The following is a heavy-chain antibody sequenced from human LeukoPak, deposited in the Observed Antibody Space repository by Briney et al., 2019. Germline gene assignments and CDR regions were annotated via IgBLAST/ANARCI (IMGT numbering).Heavy chain of an antibody. D-gene: IGHD6-6*01. CDR1: GGSISSGGYY. CDR3: VSWSPSSSSGFDY. J-gene: IGHJ4*02. CDR2: IYYSGST. Sequence: SQTLSLTCTVSGGSISSGGYYWSWIRQHPGKGLEWIGYIYYSGSTYYNPSLKSRVTISVDTSKNQFSLKLSSVTPADTAVYYCVSWSPSSSSGFDYWGQGPLVPVS. V-gene: IGHV4-31*03.